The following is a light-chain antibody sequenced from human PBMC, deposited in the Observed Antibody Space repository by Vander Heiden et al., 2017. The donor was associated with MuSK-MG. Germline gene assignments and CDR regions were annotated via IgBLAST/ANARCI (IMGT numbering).Light chain of an antibody. Sequence: EVVFTHSPGTLALSPGVRATLSCRASQGVSRSDSAWHPQNPGQPHRLLISGASSSATGIPYRFGGSGSGTDVTLTISRLEPDDCSVYYCQQDGPGLFTCGHGTKVDIK. CDR1: QGVSRSD. CDR2: GAS. CDR3: QQDGPGLFT. V-gene: IGKV3-20*01. J-gene: IGKJ3*01.